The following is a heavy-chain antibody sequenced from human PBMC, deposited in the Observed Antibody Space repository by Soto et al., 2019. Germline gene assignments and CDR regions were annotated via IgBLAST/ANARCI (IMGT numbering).Heavy chain of an antibody. Sequence: EVQLLESGGGLVQPGGSLRLSCAASGLTFSSYAMSWVRQAPGKGLEWVSAISGSGGSTYYADSVKGRFTISRDNSKNTLYLQMNSLRAEHTAVYYCANSVDGVGTDFQHWGQGTLVTVSS. D-gene: IGHD2-21*02. CDR3: ANSVDGVGTDFQH. V-gene: IGHV3-23*01. CDR1: GLTFSSYA. J-gene: IGHJ1*01. CDR2: ISGSGGST.